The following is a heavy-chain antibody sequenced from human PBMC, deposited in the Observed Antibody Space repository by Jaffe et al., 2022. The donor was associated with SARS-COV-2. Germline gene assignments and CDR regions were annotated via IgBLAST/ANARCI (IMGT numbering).Heavy chain of an antibody. Sequence: EVQLVESGGGLVKPGGSLRLSCAASGFTFSNAWMSWVRQAPGKGLEWVGRIKSKTDGGTTDYAAPVKGRFTISRDDSKNTLYLQMNSLKTEDTAVYYCTTDHSGSYWGRDYWGQGTLVTVSS. CDR3: TTDHSGSYWGRDY. V-gene: IGHV3-15*01. J-gene: IGHJ4*02. CDR1: GFTFSNAW. D-gene: IGHD1-26*01. CDR2: IKSKTDGGTT.